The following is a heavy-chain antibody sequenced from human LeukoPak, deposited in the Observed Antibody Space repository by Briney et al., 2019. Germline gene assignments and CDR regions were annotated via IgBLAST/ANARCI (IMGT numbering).Heavy chain of an antibody. CDR3: ARHIIGRWLGDDYSYYIDV. CDR1: GGSFSGYH. CDR2: IVRYGDT. Sequence: PSETLSLTCAVYGGSFSGYHWSWIRQPPGKGPEWIGEIVRYGDTKYNPSLKSRVTISLDTSKNQFSLKVGSVTAADTAVYYCARHIIGRWLGDDYSYYIDVWGKGTTVTISS. V-gene: IGHV4-34*12. J-gene: IGHJ6*03. D-gene: IGHD3-10*01.